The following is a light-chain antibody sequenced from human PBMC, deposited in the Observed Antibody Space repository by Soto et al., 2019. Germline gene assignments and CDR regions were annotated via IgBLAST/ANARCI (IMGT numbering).Light chain of an antibody. Sequence: EIVLTQTPGTLSLSPGETATLSCRASQSVTSSYLAWYLQKPGQAPRLLIYGASSRATGIPDRFSGSASGKDFTLTISRLEPEDFAMYYCQQYGSSSPTTFGKGTKVDIK. CDR2: GAS. CDR1: QSVTSSY. V-gene: IGKV3-20*01. CDR3: QQYGSSSPTT. J-gene: IGKJ1*01.